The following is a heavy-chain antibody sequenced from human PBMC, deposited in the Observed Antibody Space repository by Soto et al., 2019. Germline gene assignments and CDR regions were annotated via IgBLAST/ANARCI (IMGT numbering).Heavy chain of an antibody. CDR2: ISSSSGTI. D-gene: IGHD2-2*01. V-gene: IGHV3-48*01. J-gene: IGHJ4*02. CDR3: ATCKRGSTTCRGYYFAY. CDR1: GFTFSNYG. Sequence: EVQLVESGGGLAQPGGSLRLSCAASGFTFSNYGMNWVRQAPGKGLEGISYISSSSGTIYYACSVKGRFTISRDDAKTSLYLQMNSLRAEDTAVYYCATCKRGSTTCRGYYFAYWGRGTLVTVSS.